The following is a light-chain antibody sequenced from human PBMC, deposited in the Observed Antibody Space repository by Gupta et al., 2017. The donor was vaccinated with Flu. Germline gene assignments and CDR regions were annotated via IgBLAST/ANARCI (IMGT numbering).Light chain of an antibody. V-gene: IGKV1-39*01. CDR1: QGSSMY. CDR2: GAS. J-gene: IGKJ1*01. CDR3: QKSSSAPKT. Sequence: GDRVTITCRSSQGSSMYLNWYQPKPGKAPKRLIYGASSLQSGVSARFSGSGSGRDFTSTISSLQPEDLDTYYCQKSSSAPKTFGQGTTVEVK.